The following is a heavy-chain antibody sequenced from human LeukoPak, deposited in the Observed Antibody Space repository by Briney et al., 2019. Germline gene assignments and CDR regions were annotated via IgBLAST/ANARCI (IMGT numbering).Heavy chain of an antibody. CDR1: GGSISSGGYY. V-gene: IGHV4-31*03. CDR3: ARVSPAVAGLDY. J-gene: IGHJ4*02. CDR2: IYYSGST. D-gene: IGHD6-19*01. Sequence: SQTLSLTCTVPGGSISSGGYYWSWIRQHPGKGLEWIGYIYYSGSTYYNPSLKSRVTISVDTSKNQFSLKLSSVTAADTAVYYCARVSPAVAGLDYWGQGALVTVSS.